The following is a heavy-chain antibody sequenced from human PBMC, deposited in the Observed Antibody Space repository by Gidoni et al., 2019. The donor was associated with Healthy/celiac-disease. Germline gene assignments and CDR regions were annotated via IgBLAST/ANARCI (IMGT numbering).Heavy chain of an antibody. CDR1: GGSISSSSYY. D-gene: IGHD1-26*01. Sequence: QLQLQESGPGLVKPSETLSLTCTVSGGSISSSSYYWGWIRQPPGKGLEWIGSIYYSGSTYYNPSLKSRVTISVDTSKNQFSLKLSSVTAADTAVYYCARVRWELLGAFDYWGQGTLVTVSS. CDR2: IYYSGST. J-gene: IGHJ4*02. V-gene: IGHV4-39*07. CDR3: ARVRWELLGAFDY.